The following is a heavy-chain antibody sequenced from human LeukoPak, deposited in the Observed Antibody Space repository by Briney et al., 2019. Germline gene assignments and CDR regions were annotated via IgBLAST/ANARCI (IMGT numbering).Heavy chain of an antibody. CDR1: GYTFTSYG. J-gene: IGHJ4*02. CDR2: ISAYNGNT. V-gene: IGHV1-18*01. Sequence: WASVKVSCKASGYTFTSYGISWVRQAPGQGLEWMGWISAYNGNTNYAQKLQGRVTMTTDTSTSTAYMELRSLRSDDTAVYYCASSIAAALPFDYWGQGALVTVSS. CDR3: ASSIAAALPFDY. D-gene: IGHD6-13*01.